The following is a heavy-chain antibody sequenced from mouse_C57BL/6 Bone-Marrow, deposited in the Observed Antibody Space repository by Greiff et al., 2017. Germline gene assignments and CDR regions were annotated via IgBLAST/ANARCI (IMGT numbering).Heavy chain of an antibody. CDR1: GYAFTNYL. CDR3: ARGDDGYPHFDY. J-gene: IGHJ2*01. V-gene: IGHV1-54*01. D-gene: IGHD2-3*01. CDR2: INPGSGGT. Sequence: QVHVKQSGAELVRPGTSVKVSCKASGYAFTNYLIEWVKQRPGQGLEWIGVINPGSGGTNYNEKFKGKATLTADKSSSTAYMQLSSLTSEDSAVYFCARGDDGYPHFDYWGQGTTLTVSS.